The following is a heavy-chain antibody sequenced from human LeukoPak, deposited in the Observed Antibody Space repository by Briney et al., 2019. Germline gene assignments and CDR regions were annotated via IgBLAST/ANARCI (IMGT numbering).Heavy chain of an antibody. V-gene: IGHV3-23*01. CDR3: AKSSGYDYYNGLDV. CDR2: ASGSGGST. D-gene: IGHD3-22*01. Sequence: GGALRLSCAASGFTFEDDAMTWVRQAPGKGLEWVSSASGSGGSTYYAYSVSGRFTIPRDNSKNTLYLQRSSLRAEDTAIYYCAKSSGYDYYNGLDVWGQGTTVTVSS. J-gene: IGHJ6*02. CDR1: GFTFEDDA.